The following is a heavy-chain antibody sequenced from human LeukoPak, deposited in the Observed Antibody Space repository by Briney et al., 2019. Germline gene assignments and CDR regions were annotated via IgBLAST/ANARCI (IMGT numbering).Heavy chain of an antibody. Sequence: GESLNFSCQGSGHSFSSYWIAWVRPMTGRGREWMGTVYPDDSNTRYTTSSQGQVTISADKSISAACLQWSSLKASDTAMYYCARQGSLYDSSGYYGYYYGMDVWGQGTAVTVSS. CDR3: ARQGSLYDSSGYYGYYYGMDV. CDR1: GHSFSSYW. V-gene: IGHV5-51*01. CDR2: VYPDDSNT. D-gene: IGHD3-22*01. J-gene: IGHJ6*02.